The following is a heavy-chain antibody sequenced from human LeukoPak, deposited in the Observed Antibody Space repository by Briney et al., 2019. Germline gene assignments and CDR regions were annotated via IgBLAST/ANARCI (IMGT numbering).Heavy chain of an antibody. V-gene: IGHV3-11*01. D-gene: IGHD5-12*01. CDR3: ARAGSGYDSAVDF. J-gene: IGHJ4*02. CDR1: GFTFSDYY. Sequence: PGGSLRLSCTASGFTFSDYYMGWIRQAAGKGLEWVSYISSSGSTIYYADSVKGRFTISRDNAKNSLYLQMNSLRAEDTAVYYCARAGSGYDSAVDFWGQGTLVTVSS. CDR2: ISSSGSTI.